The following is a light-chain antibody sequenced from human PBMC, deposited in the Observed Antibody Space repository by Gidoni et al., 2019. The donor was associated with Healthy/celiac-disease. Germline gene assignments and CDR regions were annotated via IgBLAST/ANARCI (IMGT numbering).Light chain of an antibody. Sequence: GSLGESATINCKSSQSVLYSSNNKNYLAWYQQKPGQPPKLLIYWASTRESGVPDRFSGSGSGTDFTLTISSLQAEDVAVYYCQQYYSTPLTFXGXTKVEIK. CDR3: QQYYSTPLT. V-gene: IGKV4-1*01. CDR2: WAS. J-gene: IGKJ4*01. CDR1: QSVLYSSNNKNY.